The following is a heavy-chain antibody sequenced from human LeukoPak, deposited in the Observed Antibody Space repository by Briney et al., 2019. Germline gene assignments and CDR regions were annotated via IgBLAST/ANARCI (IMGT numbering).Heavy chain of an antibody. V-gene: IGHV4-34*01. J-gene: IGHJ3*02. Sequence: PSETLSLTCAVYGGSFSGYYWSWIRQPPGKGLEWIGEINHSGSTNYNPSLKSRVTISVDTSKNQFSLKLSSVTAADTAVYYCARGLYDFWSGYYDAFDIWGQGTMVTVSS. CDR2: INHSGST. CDR3: ARGLYDFWSGYYDAFDI. D-gene: IGHD3-3*01. CDR1: GGSFSGYY.